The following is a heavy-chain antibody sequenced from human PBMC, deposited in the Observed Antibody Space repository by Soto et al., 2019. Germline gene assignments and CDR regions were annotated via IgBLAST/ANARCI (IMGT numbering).Heavy chain of an antibody. Sequence: SETLSLTCSVSGYSISSGYYWGWIRQPPGKGLEWIGSMYHSGSAYYNPSLRRRVTISVDSSRNQFSLKLSSVTAADTPVYYCARALYHEPFDYWGQGTLVTVSS. CDR2: MYHSGSA. D-gene: IGHD2-2*01. V-gene: IGHV4-38-2*01. J-gene: IGHJ4*01. CDR3: ARALYHEPFDY. CDR1: GYSISSGYY.